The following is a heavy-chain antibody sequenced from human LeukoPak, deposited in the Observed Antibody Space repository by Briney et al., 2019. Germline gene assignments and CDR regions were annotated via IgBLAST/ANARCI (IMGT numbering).Heavy chain of an antibody. CDR2: INAGNGNT. CDR1: GYTFTSYA. Sequence: ASVKVSCKASGYTFTSYAMHWARQAPGERLEWMGWINAGNGNTKYSQKFQGRVTITRDTSASTAYMELSSLRSEDTAVYYCARGIAAASTDYWGQPTLVTVSS. V-gene: IGHV1-3*01. J-gene: IGHJ4*02. CDR3: ARGIAAASTDY. D-gene: IGHD6-13*01.